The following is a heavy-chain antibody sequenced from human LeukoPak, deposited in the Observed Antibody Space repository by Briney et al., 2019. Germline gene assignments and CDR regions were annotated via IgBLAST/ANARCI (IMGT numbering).Heavy chain of an antibody. CDR2: IYHSGST. CDR3: ANAVAGTATFDY. V-gene: IGHV4-38-2*02. J-gene: IGHJ4*02. D-gene: IGHD6-19*01. Sequence: SETLSLTCTVSGYSISSGYYWGWIRQPPGKGLEWIGSIYHSGSTYYNPSLKSRVTISVDTSKNQFSLKLSSVTAADTAVYYCANAVAGTATFDYWGQGTLVTVSS. CDR1: GYSISSGYY.